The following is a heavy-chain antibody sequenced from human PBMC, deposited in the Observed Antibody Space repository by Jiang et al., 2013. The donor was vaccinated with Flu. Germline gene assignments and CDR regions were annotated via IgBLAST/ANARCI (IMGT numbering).Heavy chain of an antibody. J-gene: IGHJ4*02. CDR2: LFTVGPP. CDR3: ARDSSSWPKRFEY. CDR1: SSYY. V-gene: IGHV4-59*01. Sequence: SSYYWSWIRQPPGRTGVDWVYLFTVGPPTTTPPSRVESPMSLDTSKTQFSLRLSSVTAADTAVYYCARDSSSWPKRFEYWGQGTLVTVSS. D-gene: IGHD6-13*01.